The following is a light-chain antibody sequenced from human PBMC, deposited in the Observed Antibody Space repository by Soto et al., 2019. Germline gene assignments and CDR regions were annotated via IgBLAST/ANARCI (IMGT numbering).Light chain of an antibody. J-gene: IGKJ1*01. CDR2: WAS. Sequence: DILMTQSQDSLAVSLDERATINCKSSQSVLYSSNNKNYLAWYQQKPGQPPKLLIYWASTRESGVPDRFSGSGSGTDFTLTISSLQAEDVAVYYCQQYYSTPWTFGQGSKVDNK. CDR3: QQYYSTPWT. CDR1: QSVLYSSNNKNY. V-gene: IGKV4-1*01.